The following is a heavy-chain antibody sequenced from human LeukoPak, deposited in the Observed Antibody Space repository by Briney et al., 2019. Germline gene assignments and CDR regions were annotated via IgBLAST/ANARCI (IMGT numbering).Heavy chain of an antibody. CDR2: IIPIFGTA. Sequence: SAKVSCKASGGTFSSYAISWVRQAPGQGLEWMGGIIPIFGTANYAQKFQGRVTITADESTSTAYMELSSLRSEDTAVYYCARGPRPVVPAASSYYFDYWGQGTLVTVSS. J-gene: IGHJ4*02. CDR3: ARGPRPVVPAASSYYFDY. D-gene: IGHD2-2*01. V-gene: IGHV1-69*13. CDR1: GGTFSSYA.